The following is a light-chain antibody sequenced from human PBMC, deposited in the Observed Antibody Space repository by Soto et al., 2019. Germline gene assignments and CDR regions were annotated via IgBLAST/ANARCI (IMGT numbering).Light chain of an antibody. V-gene: IGLV2-14*01. CDR3: SSYTSISTYV. CDR2: DVT. J-gene: IGLJ1*01. Sequence: QSALTQPASVSGSPGQSITISCTGTSSDVGGYNFVSWYQQHPDKAPKLMIYDVTNRPSGVSNRFPGSKSGNTASLTISGLQAEDEADYYCSSYTSISTYVFGTGTKVTVL. CDR1: SSDVGGYNF.